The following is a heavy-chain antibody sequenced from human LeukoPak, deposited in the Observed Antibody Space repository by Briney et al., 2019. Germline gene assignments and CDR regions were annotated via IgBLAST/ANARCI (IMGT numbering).Heavy chain of an antibody. Sequence: GGSLRLSCAASGFTVSSNYMSWVRQAPGKGLEWVSVIYSGGSTYYADSVKGRFTISRDNSKNTLYLQMNSLRAEDTAVYYCAREAATVITGYFDYWGQGTLVTVSS. D-gene: IGHD4-17*01. CDR1: GFTVSSNY. CDR2: IYSGGST. J-gene: IGHJ4*02. V-gene: IGHV3-66*01. CDR3: AREAATVITGYFDY.